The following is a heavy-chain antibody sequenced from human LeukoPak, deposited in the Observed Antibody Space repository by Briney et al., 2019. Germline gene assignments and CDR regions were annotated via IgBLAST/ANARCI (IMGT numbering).Heavy chain of an antibody. CDR3: ATQYYYGSGSYYPYYYYGMDV. V-gene: IGHV4-59*08. CDR1: GASIISYY. J-gene: IGHJ6*02. D-gene: IGHD3-10*01. CDR2: IYYSGST. Sequence: SETLSLTCTVSGASIISYYWSWIRQPPGKGLEWIGYIYYSGSTNYNPSLKSRVTISVDTSKNQFSLKLSSVTAADTAVYYCATQYYYGSGSYYPYYYYGMDVWGQGTTVTVSS.